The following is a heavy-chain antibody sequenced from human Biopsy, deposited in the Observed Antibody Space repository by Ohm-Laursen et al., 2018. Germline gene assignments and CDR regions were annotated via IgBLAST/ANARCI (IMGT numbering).Heavy chain of an antibody. CDR3: AKPADSYGSEFYFDY. V-gene: IGHV3-23*01. J-gene: IGHJ4*02. Sequence: GSLRLSCAASGFTFSSYAMTWVRQAPGKGLEWVSVINTSGGSTHYAVSVKGRFTISRDNSKNTLYLRMNSLRAVDTAVYYCAKPADSYGSEFYFDYWGQGTLVTVSS. CDR1: GFTFSSYA. CDR2: INTSGGST. D-gene: IGHD4-17*01.